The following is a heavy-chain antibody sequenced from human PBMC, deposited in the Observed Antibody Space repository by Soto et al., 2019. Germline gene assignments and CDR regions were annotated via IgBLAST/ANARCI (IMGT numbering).Heavy chain of an antibody. Sequence: QVQLVESGGGVVQPGRSLRLSCAASGFTFSSYGMHWVRQAPGKGLEWVAVISYDGSNKYYADSVKGRFTISRDNSKNTLYLQMNSLRAEDTAVYYCAKDTTPYYYGYMENWGQGTLVTVSS. CDR2: ISYDGSNK. CDR3: AKDTTPYYYGYMEN. V-gene: IGHV3-30*18. J-gene: IGHJ4*02. CDR1: GFTFSSYG. D-gene: IGHD3-10*01.